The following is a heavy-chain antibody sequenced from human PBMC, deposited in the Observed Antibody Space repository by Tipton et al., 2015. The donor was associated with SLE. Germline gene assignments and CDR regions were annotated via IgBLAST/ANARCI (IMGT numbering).Heavy chain of an antibody. CDR1: GGSISSYY. V-gene: IGHV4-59*08. J-gene: IGHJ1*01. CDR2: IYYSGST. CDR3: ARPMDYAGYFQH. Sequence: LRLSCTVSGGSISSYYWSWIRQPPGKGLEWIGYIYYSGSTNYNPSLKSRVTISVDTSKNQFSLKLSSVTAADTAVYYCARPMDYAGYFQHWGQGTLVTVSS. D-gene: IGHD4-17*01.